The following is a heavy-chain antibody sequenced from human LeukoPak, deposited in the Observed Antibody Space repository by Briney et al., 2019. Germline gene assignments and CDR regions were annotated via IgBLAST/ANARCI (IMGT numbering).Heavy chain of an antibody. Sequence: PSETLSLTCAVYGGSFSGYYWSWIRQPPGKGLEWIGEINHSGSTNYNPSLKSRVTISVDTSKNQFSLKLSSVTAADTAVYYCARDRRDYYDTTTHIGAVGDSWGRGTLVSVSS. V-gene: IGHV4-34*01. D-gene: IGHD3-22*01. CDR3: ARDRRDYYDTTTHIGAVGDS. J-gene: IGHJ4*02. CDR1: GGSFSGYY. CDR2: INHSGST.